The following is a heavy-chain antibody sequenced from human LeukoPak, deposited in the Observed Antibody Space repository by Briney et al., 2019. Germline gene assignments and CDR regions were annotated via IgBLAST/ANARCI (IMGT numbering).Heavy chain of an antibody. Sequence: SSETLSLTCTVSGGSISSYYWSWIRQPPGKGLEWIGYIYYSGSTNYNPSLKSRVTISVDTSKNQFSLKLSSVTAADTAVYYCARRGRDGGYDSSGYYLTYYFDYWGQGTLVTVSS. CDR1: GGSISSYY. CDR2: IYYSGST. CDR3: ARRGRDGGYDSSGYYLTYYFDY. V-gene: IGHV4-59*08. J-gene: IGHJ4*02. D-gene: IGHD3-22*01.